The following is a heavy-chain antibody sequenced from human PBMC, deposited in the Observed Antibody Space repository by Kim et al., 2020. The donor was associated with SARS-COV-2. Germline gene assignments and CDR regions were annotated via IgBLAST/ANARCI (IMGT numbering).Heavy chain of an antibody. CDR1: GGTFSSYA. CDR3: ARDRSLLCSGGSCYRSGFDP. J-gene: IGHJ5*02. Sequence: SVKVSCKASGGTFSSYAISWVRQAPGQGLEWMGGIIPIFGTANYAQKFQGRVTITADESTSTAYMELSSLRSEDTAVYYCARDRSLLCSGGSCYRSGFDPWGQGTLVTVSS. V-gene: IGHV1-69*13. CDR2: IIPIFGTA. D-gene: IGHD2-15*01.